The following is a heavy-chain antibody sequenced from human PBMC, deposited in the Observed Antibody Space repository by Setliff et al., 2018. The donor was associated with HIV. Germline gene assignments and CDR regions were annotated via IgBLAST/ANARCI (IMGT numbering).Heavy chain of an antibody. Sequence: ASVKVSCKASGYIFTRYDINWVRQAAGQGLEWMGWLSPSRGNTGYAQKFQGRINITRSTSIGTAYMELSSLRSEDAAVYYCARARFLEWLPDYWGQGTLVTVSS. D-gene: IGHD3-3*01. CDR3: ARARFLEWLPDY. CDR1: GYIFTRYD. CDR2: LSPSRGNT. V-gene: IGHV1-8*03. J-gene: IGHJ4*02.